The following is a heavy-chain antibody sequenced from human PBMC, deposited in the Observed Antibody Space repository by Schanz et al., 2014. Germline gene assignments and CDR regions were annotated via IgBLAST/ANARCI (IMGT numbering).Heavy chain of an antibody. CDR2: INPNSGGT. V-gene: IGHV1-2*06. CDR3: ARDGHSSNWRSYFFYGLDV. Sequence: QVQLVQSGAEVKKPGASVKVSCKASGYTFTGHYMHWVRQAPGQGLEWMGRINPNSGGTNYAQKFQGRVPMPWDTSTSTAYMELRRLRSDDTAIYYCARDGHSSNWRSYFFYGLDVWGQGTTVTVSS. D-gene: IGHD6-13*01. CDR1: GYTFTGHY. J-gene: IGHJ6*02.